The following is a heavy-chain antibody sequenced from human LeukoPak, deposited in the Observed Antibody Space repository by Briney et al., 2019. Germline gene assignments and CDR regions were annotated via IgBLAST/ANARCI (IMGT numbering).Heavy chain of an antibody. J-gene: IGHJ4*02. Sequence: GASVTVSCKASGYTFTSYYMHWVRQAPGQGLEWMGIINPSGGSTSYAQKFQGRVTMTRDTSISTAYMELSRLRSDDTAVYYCARDYCSSTSCLFDYWGQGTLVTVSS. CDR2: INPSGGST. D-gene: IGHD2-2*01. CDR1: GYTFTSYY. V-gene: IGHV1-46*01. CDR3: ARDYCSSTSCLFDY.